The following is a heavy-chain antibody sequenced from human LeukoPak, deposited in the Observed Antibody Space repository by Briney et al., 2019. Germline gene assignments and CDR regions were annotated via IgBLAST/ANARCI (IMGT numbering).Heavy chain of an antibody. CDR3: ARGMGFGEFSDYYFDY. V-gene: IGHV4-34*01. J-gene: IGHJ4*02. Sequence: SETLSLTCAVYGGSFSGYYWSWIRQPPGKGLEWIGEINHSGSTNYNPSLKSRVTISVDTSKNQFSLKLSSVTAADTAVYYCARGMGFGEFSDYYFDYWGQGTLVTVSS. CDR2: INHSGST. CDR1: GGSFSGYY. D-gene: IGHD3-10*01.